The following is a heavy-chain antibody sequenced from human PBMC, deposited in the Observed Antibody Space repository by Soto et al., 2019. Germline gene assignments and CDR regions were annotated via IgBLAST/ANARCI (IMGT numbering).Heavy chain of an antibody. J-gene: IGHJ5*02. CDR1: GYAFIGYY. CDR2: INPNSGGT. V-gene: IGHV1-2*02. Sequence: ASVKVSCKASGYAFIGYYIHWVRQAPGQGLEWMGWINPNSGGTNYAQKFQGRVTMTRDTSISTVSMDLSSLRSDDTAVYYCARAFCSTITCYGWFDPWGQGTLVTVSS. D-gene: IGHD2-2*01. CDR3: ARAFCSTITCYGWFDP.